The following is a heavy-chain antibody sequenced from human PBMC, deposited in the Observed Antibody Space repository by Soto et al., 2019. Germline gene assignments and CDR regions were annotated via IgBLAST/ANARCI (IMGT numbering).Heavy chain of an antibody. CDR3: ARDGEGGYCSGGGRYSGLAY. D-gene: IGHD2-15*01. J-gene: IGHJ4*02. CDR2: IFHSGSA. Sequence: QLQLQESGPGLVKPSETLSLTCTVSGGSISSSNYFWAWIRQPPGKGLEWIGSIFHSGSAYYNPSLRSRVTIFVDMSKNQFSLRLSSVTAADTAVYYCARDGEGGYCSGGGRYSGLAYWGQGSLVTVSS. V-gene: IGHV4-39*02. CDR1: GGSISSSNYF.